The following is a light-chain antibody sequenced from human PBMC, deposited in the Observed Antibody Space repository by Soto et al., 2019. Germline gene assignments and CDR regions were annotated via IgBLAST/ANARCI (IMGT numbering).Light chain of an antibody. Sequence: DIQMTQSPSTLSASVGDRVTITCRASQSVNDYLAWYRQKPGKAPNLLIYDASNLETGVPSRFSGSGSGTDFTFTISSLQAEDLATYYCQQYDILHRTFGQGTKLEIK. V-gene: IGKV1-33*01. J-gene: IGKJ2*02. CDR1: QSVNDY. CDR2: DAS. CDR3: QQYDILHRT.